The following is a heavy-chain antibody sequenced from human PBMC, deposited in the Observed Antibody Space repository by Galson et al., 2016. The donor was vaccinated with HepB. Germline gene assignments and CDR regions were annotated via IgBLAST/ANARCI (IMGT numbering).Heavy chain of an antibody. CDR3: TRNVYSNPEGWFDP. D-gene: IGHD4-11*01. CDR1: GFTFGDYA. V-gene: IGHV3-49*03. CDR2: IRSKAYGGTT. J-gene: IGHJ5*02. Sequence: SLRLSCAASGFTFGDYAMSWFRQAPGKGLEWVGFIRSKAYGGTTEYAASVKGRFTISRDDSKSIAYLQMNSLKIEDTAVYYCTRNVYSNPEGWFDPWGQGTLVTVSS.